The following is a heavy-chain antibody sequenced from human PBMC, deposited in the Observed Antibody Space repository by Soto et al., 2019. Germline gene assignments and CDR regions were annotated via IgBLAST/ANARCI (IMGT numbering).Heavy chain of an antibody. CDR2: ISGSGGST. J-gene: IGHJ4*02. V-gene: IGHV3-23*01. CDR3: AKARSSWYGGEGDFDY. Sequence: GGSLRLSCAASGFTFSSYAMSWVRQAPGKGLEWVSAISGSGGSTYYADSVKGRFTISRDNSKNTLYLQMNSLRAEDTAVYYCAKARSSWYGGEGDFDYWGQGTLVTVSS. D-gene: IGHD6-13*01. CDR1: GFTFSSYA.